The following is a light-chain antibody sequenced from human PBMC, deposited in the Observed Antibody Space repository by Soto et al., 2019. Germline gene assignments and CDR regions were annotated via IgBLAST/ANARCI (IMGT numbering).Light chain of an antibody. CDR1: SSDVGAYNY. Sequence: QSVLTQPASVSGSPGQSVTISCAGTSSDVGAYNYVSWYQHHPGKVPKLMIYEISLRPSGVSHRFSGSKSGNTASLTISGLQAEDEAGYYCTSYTSRSTYVFGTGTKVTVL. J-gene: IGLJ1*01. CDR2: EIS. CDR3: TSYTSRSTYV. V-gene: IGLV2-14*01.